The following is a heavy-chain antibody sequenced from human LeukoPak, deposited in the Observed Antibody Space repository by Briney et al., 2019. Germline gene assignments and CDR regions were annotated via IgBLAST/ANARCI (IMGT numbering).Heavy chain of an antibody. CDR3: VRDNGQQLKNNWFDP. V-gene: IGHV4-59*01. CDR2: IYYSGST. Sequence: SETLSLTCTVSGGSISSYYWSWIRQPPGKGLEWIGYIYYSGSTNYNPSLKSRVTISVDTSKNQFSLKLSSVTAADTAVDYCVRDNGQQLKNNWFDPWGQGTLVTVSS. D-gene: IGHD6-13*01. J-gene: IGHJ5*02. CDR1: GGSISSYY.